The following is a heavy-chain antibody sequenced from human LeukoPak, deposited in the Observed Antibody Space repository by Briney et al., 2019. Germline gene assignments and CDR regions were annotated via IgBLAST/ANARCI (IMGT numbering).Heavy chain of an antibody. CDR3: ARGYNIFDVVTFDS. Sequence: ASVKVSCKPSGYTFTAYYLHWVRQVPGQGPEWMGWINPDSGGTDYAPKFQGRVSMTRDTSISTAYLELSSLRSGDTAVYYCARGYNIFDVVTFDSWGQGTLVTVSS. CDR2: INPDSGGT. CDR1: GYTFTAYY. J-gene: IGHJ4*02. V-gene: IGHV1-2*02. D-gene: IGHD3-9*01.